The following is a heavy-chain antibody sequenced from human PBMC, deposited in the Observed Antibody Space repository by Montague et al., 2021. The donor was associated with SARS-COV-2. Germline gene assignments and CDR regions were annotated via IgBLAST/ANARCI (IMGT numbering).Heavy chain of an antibody. CDR1: GGSISSYY. Sequence: SETLSLTCTVSGGSISSYYWNWIRQPPGKGLEWIGEINHSGSTNYNPSLKSRVTISVDTSKNQFSLKLSSVTAADTAVYYCARSGYSSSWYGFRSWFDPWGQGTLVTVSS. CDR2: INHSGST. V-gene: IGHV4-34*01. CDR3: ARSGYSSSWYGFRSWFDP. J-gene: IGHJ5*02. D-gene: IGHD6-13*01.